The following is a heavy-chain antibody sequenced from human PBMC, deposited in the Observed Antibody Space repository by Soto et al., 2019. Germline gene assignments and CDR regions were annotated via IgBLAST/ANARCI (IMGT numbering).Heavy chain of an antibody. CDR2: ASASGSGT. Sequence: GGSLRLSCAASGFTFSDFAMAWVRQAPGKGLGWVSSASASGSGTYYADSVKGRFTISRDNSKNTLFLHMTNLRAGDTALYFCAKGRPGVAAAPDYWGQGTLVTVSS. J-gene: IGHJ4*02. V-gene: IGHV3-23*01. CDR1: GFTFSDFA. CDR3: AKGRPGVAAAPDY. D-gene: IGHD2-21*01.